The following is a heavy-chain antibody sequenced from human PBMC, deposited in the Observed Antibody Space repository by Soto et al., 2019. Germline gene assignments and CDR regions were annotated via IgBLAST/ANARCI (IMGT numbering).Heavy chain of an antibody. CDR1: GGSTKSDYY. J-gene: IGHJ6*02. Sequence: TLSLTCTVSGGSTKSDYYWAWVRQPPGGGLQWMGYKYYSGATDSDPSLEARVSFSVDTSKNQFFLNLTSVTVADTAVYFCARGRPNYFYYGLDVWGPGIPVTVSS. CDR2: KYYSGAT. V-gene: IGHV4-30-4*01. CDR3: ARGRPNYFYYGLDV.